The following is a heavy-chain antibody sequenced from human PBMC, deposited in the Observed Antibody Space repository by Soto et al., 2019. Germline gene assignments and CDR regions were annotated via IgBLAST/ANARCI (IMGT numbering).Heavy chain of an antibody. CDR2: SKNKADSYTT. J-gene: IGHJ4*02. Sequence: EVQLVESGGGLVQPGGSLRLSCAASGFTFSDHYMDWVRQAPGKGLEWVGRSKNKADSYTTEYAASVKGRFTISRERSKTSLFLQMNSLKTEDTAVYYCTVWGSGNDFGAAWGQGILVTVSS. V-gene: IGHV3-72*01. CDR3: TVWGSGNDFGAA. CDR1: GFTFSDHY. D-gene: IGHD3-10*01.